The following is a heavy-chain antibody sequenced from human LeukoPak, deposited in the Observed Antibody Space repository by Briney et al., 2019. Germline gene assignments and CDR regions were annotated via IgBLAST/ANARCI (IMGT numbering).Heavy chain of an antibody. J-gene: IGHJ4*02. Sequence: GGSLRLSCAASGFSVSINYMTWVRQAPGKGLEWVSVINSGGITYYADSVKGRVFISKDNSKNTLFLQMNGLRAEDTAVYYCARLAGASSGPLDYWGQGTLVTVSS. CDR2: INSGGIT. D-gene: IGHD3-3*02. CDR3: ARLAGASSGPLDY. CDR1: GFSVSINY. V-gene: IGHV3-66*01.